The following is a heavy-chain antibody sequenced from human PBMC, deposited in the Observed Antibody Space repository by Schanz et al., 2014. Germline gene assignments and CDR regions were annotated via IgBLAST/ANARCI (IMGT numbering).Heavy chain of an antibody. CDR1: GFTFSSYW. J-gene: IGHJ6*02. D-gene: IGHD2-15*01. V-gene: IGHV3-30*18. CDR2: ISNDGSIK. Sequence: VQLLESGGGLVQPGGSLRLSCAASGFTFSSYWMSWVRQAPGKGLEWVALISNDGSIKYYADSVKGRFTISRDNSKNTLYLQMNSLRADDTAVFYCAKGMGYCSGGTCYDYYYYGLDVWGQGTTVTVSS. CDR3: AKGMGYCSGGTCYDYYYYGLDV.